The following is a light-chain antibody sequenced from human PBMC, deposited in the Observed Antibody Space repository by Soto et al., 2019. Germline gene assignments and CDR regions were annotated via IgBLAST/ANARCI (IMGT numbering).Light chain of an antibody. Sequence: EIVLTQSPATLSSSPGERATLSCRASQSVSSSLAWYQQKPGQAPRLLIYGASNRAGGIPARFSGSGSGTDFTLTISSLEPEDCAVYYCQQRSNWPVTFGQGTRLEI. V-gene: IGKV3-11*01. CDR2: GAS. CDR1: QSVSSS. J-gene: IGKJ5*01. CDR3: QQRSNWPVT.